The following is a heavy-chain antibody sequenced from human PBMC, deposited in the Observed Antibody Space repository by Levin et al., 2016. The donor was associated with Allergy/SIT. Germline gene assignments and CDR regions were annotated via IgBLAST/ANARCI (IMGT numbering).Heavy chain of an antibody. D-gene: IGHD6-19*01. J-gene: IGHJ4*02. Sequence: GGSLRLSCAASGFTFSSYGMHWVRQAPGKGLEWVAVIWYDGSNKYYADSVKGRFTISRDNSKNTLYLQMNSLRAEDTAVYYCARDLDSSVVDYWGQGTLVTVSS. CDR3: ARDLDSSVVDY. CDR2: IWYDGSNK. CDR1: GFTFSSYG. V-gene: IGHV3-33*01.